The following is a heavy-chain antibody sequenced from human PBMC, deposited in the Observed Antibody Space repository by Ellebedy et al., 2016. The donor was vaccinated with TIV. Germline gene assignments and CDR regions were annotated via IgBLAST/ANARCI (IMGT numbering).Heavy chain of an antibody. J-gene: IGHJ4*02. CDR1: GFTFSDSW. D-gene: IGHD1-1*01. CDR3: SSWKY. CDR2: INQDASRK. V-gene: IGHV3-7*01. Sequence: GESLKISCAASGFTFSDSWMTWVRQAPGKGLEWVANINQDASRKYYLDSVKGRFTVSRDNAKISLYLQMNSLRAEDTAVYYCSSWKYWGQGALVTVSS.